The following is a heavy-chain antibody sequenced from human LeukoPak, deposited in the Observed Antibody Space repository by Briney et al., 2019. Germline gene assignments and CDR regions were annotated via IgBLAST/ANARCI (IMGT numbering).Heavy chain of an antibody. CDR1: GGSISSYY. V-gene: IGHV4-59*01. D-gene: IGHD6-13*01. Sequence: SETLSLTCTVSGGSISSYYWSWIRQPPGKGLEWIGYIYYSGSTNYNPSLKSRVTISVDTSKNQFSLKLSSVTAADTAVYYCARDSSTWTSFGYFDYWGQGTLVTVSS. CDR2: IYYSGST. J-gene: IGHJ4*02. CDR3: ARDSSTWTSFGYFDY.